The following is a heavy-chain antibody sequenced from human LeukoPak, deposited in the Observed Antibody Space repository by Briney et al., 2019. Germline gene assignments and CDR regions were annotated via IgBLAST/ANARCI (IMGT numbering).Heavy chain of an antibody. CDR3: ARGPPNWGYDY. V-gene: IGHV1-8*01. D-gene: IGHD7-27*01. Sequence: ASVKVSCKASGYTFTSYDFNWVRQATGQRPGWMGWMSPNSGDTGYAQKFQDRVTMTRNTSIGTAYMELSSLRSDDTAVYYCARGPPNWGYDYWGPGTLVTVSS. J-gene: IGHJ4*02. CDR1: GYTFTSYD. CDR2: MSPNSGDT.